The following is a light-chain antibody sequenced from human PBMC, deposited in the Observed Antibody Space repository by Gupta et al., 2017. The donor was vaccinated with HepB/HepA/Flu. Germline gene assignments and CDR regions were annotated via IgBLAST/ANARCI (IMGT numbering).Light chain of an antibody. Sequence: QSALTPPPSLSGAPAHRVTISCTGSSSNIGTPYDIHWYQQLPGTAPKLIMYDSNNRPSGVTNRFSGSKSGTSASLAITGLQAEDEADYYCQSFDSSLSAWVFGGGTKLTVL. CDR3: QSFDSSLSAWV. V-gene: IGLV1-40*01. CDR2: DSN. CDR1: SSNIGTPYD. J-gene: IGLJ3*02.